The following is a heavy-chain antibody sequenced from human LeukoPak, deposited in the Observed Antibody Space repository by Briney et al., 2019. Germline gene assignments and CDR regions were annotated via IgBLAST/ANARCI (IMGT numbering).Heavy chain of an antibody. J-gene: IGHJ4*02. V-gene: IGHV1-69*05. CDR1: GGTFSSYA. Sequence: PVKVSCKASGGTFSSYAISWVRQAPGQGLEWMGRIIPIFGTANYAQKFQGRVTITTDESTSTAYMELSSLRSEDTAVYYCARDTPSSGYPTPFDYWGQGTLVTVSS. D-gene: IGHD3-22*01. CDR2: IIPIFGTA. CDR3: ARDTPSSGYPTPFDY.